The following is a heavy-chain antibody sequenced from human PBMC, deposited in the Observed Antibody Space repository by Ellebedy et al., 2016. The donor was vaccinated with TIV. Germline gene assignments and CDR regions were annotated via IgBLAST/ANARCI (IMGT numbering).Heavy chain of an antibody. V-gene: IGHV1-69*06. CDR1: GGTFSSYA. CDR2: IIPIFGTA. D-gene: IGHD1-26*01. J-gene: IGHJ2*01. CDR3: ARDRGLWSPTTMTPSWDSPPIPAGPVGSWYFDL. Sequence: SVKVSCXASGGTFSSYAISWVRQAPGQGLEWMGGIIPIFGTANYAQKFQGRVTITADKSTSTAYMELSSLRSEDTAVYYCARDRGLWSPTTMTPSWDSPPIPAGPVGSWYFDLWGRGTLVTVSS.